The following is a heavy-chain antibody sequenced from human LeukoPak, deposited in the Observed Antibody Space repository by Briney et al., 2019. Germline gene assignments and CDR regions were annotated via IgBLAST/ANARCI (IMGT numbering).Heavy chain of an antibody. J-gene: IGHJ4*02. CDR2: IWYDGSNK. Sequence: PGGSLRLSCAASGFTFSSYDMHWVRQAPGKGLEWVAVIWYDGSNKYYADSVKGRFTISRDNSKNTLYLQMNSLRAEDTAVYYCAREAVEMATIDYWGQGTLVTVSS. CDR3: AREAVEMATIDY. CDR1: GFTFSSYD. V-gene: IGHV3-33*01. D-gene: IGHD5-24*01.